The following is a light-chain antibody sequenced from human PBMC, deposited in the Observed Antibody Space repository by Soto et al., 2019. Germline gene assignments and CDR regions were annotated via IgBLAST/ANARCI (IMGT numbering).Light chain of an antibody. J-gene: IGLJ2*01. V-gene: IGLV1-47*01. CDR2: KSD. Sequence: QPVLTQPHSASGTPGQRVSITCSGSDSNIGSNPVHWYQQVPGMAPKLLVYKSDQRPSGVPDRFSGSKSVTSASLAISGLRAEDEAEYYCATWDDGLSGVLFGGGTKLTVL. CDR3: ATWDDGLSGVL. CDR1: DSNIGSNP.